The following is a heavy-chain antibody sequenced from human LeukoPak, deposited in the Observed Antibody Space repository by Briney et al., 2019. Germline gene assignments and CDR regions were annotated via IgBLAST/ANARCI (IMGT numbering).Heavy chain of an antibody. CDR2: IYYTGST. CDR3: ARVYQSAEYYFDY. Sequence: KPSETLSLTCTVSGGSIDRYYWSWIRQPPGKGLEWMGYIYYTGSTEYHPSLKSRVTISLDTSMNQFSLELTSVTAADTAVYYCARVYQSAEYYFDYWGQGNLVSVSS. CDR1: GGSIDRYY. V-gene: IGHV4-59*01. J-gene: IGHJ4*02. D-gene: IGHD2-2*01.